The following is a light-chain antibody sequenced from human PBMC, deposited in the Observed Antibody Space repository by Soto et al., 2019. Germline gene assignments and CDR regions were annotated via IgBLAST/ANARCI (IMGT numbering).Light chain of an antibody. CDR1: ESVGNN. V-gene: IGKV3-15*01. CDR3: QKYYDWPLA. CDR2: GAS. Sequence: EILMTQSPATLSVFPGERVTLSCRASESVGNNLVWYQQRPGQAPRLLIYGASIRATGIPARFSGSGSGTEFALTISSLQSEDSAVYYCQKYYDWPLAFGGGTKVEIK. J-gene: IGKJ4*01.